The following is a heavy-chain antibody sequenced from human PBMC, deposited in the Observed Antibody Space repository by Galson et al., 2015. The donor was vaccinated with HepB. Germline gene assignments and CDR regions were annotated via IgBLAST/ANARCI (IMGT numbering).Heavy chain of an antibody. V-gene: IGHV3-33*01. CDR1: GFNFNTYG. CDR3: ARGGYLYYSATYMGAY. Sequence: SLRLSCATSGFNFNTYGMHWVRQAPGKGLEWVAVIWYDGSNKYYADSVKGRFTISRDNSRTTLYLQMNSLRAEDTAVYYCARGGYLYYSATYMGAYWGQGTLVTVSS. D-gene: IGHD2-15*01. CDR2: IWYDGSNK. J-gene: IGHJ4*02.